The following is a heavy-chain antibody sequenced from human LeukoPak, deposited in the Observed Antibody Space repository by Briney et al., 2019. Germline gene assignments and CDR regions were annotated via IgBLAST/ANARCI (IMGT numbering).Heavy chain of an antibody. D-gene: IGHD5-18*01. V-gene: IGHV3-23*01. CDR2: ISGNGGST. CDR3: AKDETSRSYGPTPQDY. J-gene: IGHJ4*02. CDR1: GFTFSSYA. Sequence: LPGGSLRLSCAGSGFTFSSYAMSWVRQPPGKGLEWVSSISGNGGSTYYADSVKGRFTISRDNSKNTLYLQMNSLRAEDTAVYYCAKDETSRSYGPTPQDYWGQGTLVTVSS.